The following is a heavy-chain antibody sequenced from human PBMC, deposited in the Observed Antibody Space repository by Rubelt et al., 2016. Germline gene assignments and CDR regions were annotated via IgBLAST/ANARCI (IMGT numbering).Heavy chain of an antibody. D-gene: IGHD3-3*01. J-gene: IGHJ4*02. CDR2: ISAYNGNT. CDR1: GYTFTSYG. CDR3: AREFWSGNFFDY. V-gene: IGHV1-18*01. Sequence: QVQLVQSGAEVKKPGASVKVSCKASGYTFTSYGISWVRQAPGQGLEWMGWISAYNGNTNSAQKFQGRVTMTTDTSTSTAYMELRSLGADDTAVYYCAREFWSGNFFDYWGQGTLVTVSS.